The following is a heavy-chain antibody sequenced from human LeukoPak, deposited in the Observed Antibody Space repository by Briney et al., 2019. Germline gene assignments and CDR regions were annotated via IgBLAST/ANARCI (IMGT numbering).Heavy chain of an antibody. D-gene: IGHD4-17*01. Sequence: GGSLRLSCAASGFTFSSYVMHWVRQAPGKGLEWVAFISYDGSNKYYADSVKGRCTISRDSSKNTVYLQMNSLRAEDTAVYYCAKDMDHDYDDYGFDYWGQGTPVTVSS. CDR3: AKDMDHDYDDYGFDY. CDR1: GFTFSSYV. V-gene: IGHV3-30*18. CDR2: ISYDGSNK. J-gene: IGHJ4*02.